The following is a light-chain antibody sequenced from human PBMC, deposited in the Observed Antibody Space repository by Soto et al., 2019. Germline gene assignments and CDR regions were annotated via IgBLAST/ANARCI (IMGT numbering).Light chain of an antibody. CDR2: DVA. J-gene: IGLJ1*01. CDR3: SSYTGASALDV. V-gene: IGLV2-14*03. Sequence: QSALTQPASVSGSPGQSITISCTGTNSDIGGYNYVAWYQQHLGKAPKLIIYDVAVRPSGVSNRFSGSKSGNTASLAISGLQAEDEAHYYCSSYTGASALDVFGTGTKVTVL. CDR1: NSDIGGYNY.